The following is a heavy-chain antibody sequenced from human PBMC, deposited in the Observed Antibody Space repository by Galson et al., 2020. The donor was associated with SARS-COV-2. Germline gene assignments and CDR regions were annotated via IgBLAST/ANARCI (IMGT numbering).Heavy chain of an antibody. CDR1: GHTLNELS. V-gene: IGHV1-69*06. CDR3: ARSCTLEWLFVCGYYGMDV. CDR2: IIPIFGTA. D-gene: IGHD3-3*01. J-gene: IGHJ6*02. Sequence: SVKVSCKVSGHTLNELSMQWVRQAPGQGLEWMGRIIPIFGTANYAQKFQGRVTITADKSTSTAYMELSSLRSEDTAVYYCARSCTLEWLFVCGYYGMDVWGQGTTVTVSS.